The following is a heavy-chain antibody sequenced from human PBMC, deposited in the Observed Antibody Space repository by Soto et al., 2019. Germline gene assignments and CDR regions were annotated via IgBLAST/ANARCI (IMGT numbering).Heavy chain of an antibody. D-gene: IGHD2-15*01. J-gene: IGHJ4*02. Sequence: QVQLVQSGAEVKKPGSSVKVSCKASGGTFSSDSFSWVRQAPGQGLEWMGGIIPMFDTPIYAQKFQDRVTITADESTIAADMQLSSLRSGDTAVYYCASSGGIDRDCNYWAEGSLVTVSS. CDR2: IIPMFDTP. V-gene: IGHV1-69*12. CDR3: ASSGGIDRDCNY. CDR1: GGTFSSDS.